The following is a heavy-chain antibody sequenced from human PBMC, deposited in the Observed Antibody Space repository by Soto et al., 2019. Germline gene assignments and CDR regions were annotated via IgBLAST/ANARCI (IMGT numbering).Heavy chain of an antibody. CDR1: GFTFSSSA. V-gene: IGHV3-23*01. CDR3: ATSTGFSGGICN. J-gene: IGHJ4*01. D-gene: IGHD2-15*01. Sequence: GGSLRLSCAASGFTFSSSAMTWVRQAPGKGLEWVSAITGSGGGTYYAYSVKGRFDISRDNSKNTLYLQMDSLRAGDTAVYYCATSTGFSGGICNWGQGT. CDR2: ITGSGGGT.